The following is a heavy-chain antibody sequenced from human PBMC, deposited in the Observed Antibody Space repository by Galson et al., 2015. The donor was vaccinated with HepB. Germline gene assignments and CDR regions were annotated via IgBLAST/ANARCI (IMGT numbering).Heavy chain of an antibody. CDR2: ISNNGGST. J-gene: IGHJ4*02. D-gene: IGHD6-13*01. CDR3: VKDSSSWYYSDY. CDR1: GFTFGSFA. V-gene: IGHV3-64D*09. Sequence: LRLSCAASGFTFGSFAMHWVRQAPGKGLEHVSAISNNGGSTYFLDSVKGRFTLSRDNSKNTLYLQMSSLKAEDTAVYYCVKDSSSWYYSDYWGQGTLVTVSS.